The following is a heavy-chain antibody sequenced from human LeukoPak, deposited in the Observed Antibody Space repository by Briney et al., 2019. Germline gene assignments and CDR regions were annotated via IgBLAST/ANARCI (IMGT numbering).Heavy chain of an antibody. CDR1: RYTFSGYF. CDR2: INPNSGGT. J-gene: IGHJ3*02. CDR3: AREYYYDSSGYIEDGNAFDI. V-gene: IGHV1-2*02. D-gene: IGHD3-22*01. Sequence: ASVKVSCKASRYTFSGYFLHWVRQAPGQGLEWMGWINPNSGGTNYAQKFQGRVTMTRDTSISTAYMELSRLRSDDTAVYYCAREYYYDSSGYIEDGNAFDIWGQGTMVTVSS.